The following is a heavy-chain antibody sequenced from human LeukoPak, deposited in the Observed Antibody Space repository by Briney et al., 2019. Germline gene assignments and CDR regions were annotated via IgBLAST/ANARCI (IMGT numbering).Heavy chain of an antibody. CDR1: GGSFSGYY. CDR3: ARVGIVVVTRYNWFDP. J-gene: IGHJ5*02. CDR2: INHSGST. V-gene: IGHV4-34*01. D-gene: IGHD3-22*01. Sequence: SETLSLTCAVYGGSFSGYYWSWIRQPPGKGLEWIGEINHSGSTNYNPSLKSRVTISVDTSKNQFSLKLSSVTAADTAVYYCARVGIVVVTRYNWFDPWGQGTLVTVSS.